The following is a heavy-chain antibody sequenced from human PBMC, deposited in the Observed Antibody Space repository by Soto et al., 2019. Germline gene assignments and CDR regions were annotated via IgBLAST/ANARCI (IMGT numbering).Heavy chain of an antibody. CDR2: INPKSGGT. CDR1: GYSFTDYH. D-gene: IGHD2-8*01. J-gene: IGHJ6*02. Sequence: ASVKISCKASGYSFTDYHIHWVRQAPGQGLEWLGRINPKSGGTSTAQKFQGWVTMTTDTSISTASMELTRLTSDDTAIYYCARGDSTDCSNGVCSFFYNHDMDVWGQGTTVTVSS. V-gene: IGHV1-2*04. CDR3: ARGDSTDCSNGVCSFFYNHDMDV.